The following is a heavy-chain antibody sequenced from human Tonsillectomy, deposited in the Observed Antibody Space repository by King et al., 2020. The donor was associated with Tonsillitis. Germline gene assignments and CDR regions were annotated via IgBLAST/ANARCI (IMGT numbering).Heavy chain of an antibody. V-gene: IGHV4-34*01. J-gene: IGHJ6*03. CDR1: GESFSGHY. D-gene: IGHD3-3*01. Sequence: VQLQQWGAGLLKPSETLSLTCAVYGESFSGHYWSWIRPTPGKGLEWIGEINHSGSTNYNPSLKSRVTILVDTSKNQFSLKLSSVTAADTAIYYCARLKRITIFGVLTHYYYYMDVWGKGTTVTVS. CDR3: ARLKRITIFGVLTHYYYYMDV. CDR2: INHSGST.